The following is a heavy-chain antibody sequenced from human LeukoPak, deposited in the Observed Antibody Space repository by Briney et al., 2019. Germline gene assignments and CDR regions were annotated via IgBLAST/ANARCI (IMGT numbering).Heavy chain of an antibody. J-gene: IGHJ6*02. CDR3: ARWRPGYDFWSGYVGMDV. Sequence: SVKVSCKASGGTFSSYAISWVRQAPGQGLEWMGRVIPILGIANYAQKFQGRVTITADKSTSTAYMELSSLRSEDTAVYYCARWRPGYDFWSGYVGMDVWGQGTTVTVSS. V-gene: IGHV1-69*04. CDR2: VIPILGIA. CDR1: GGTFSSYA. D-gene: IGHD3-3*01.